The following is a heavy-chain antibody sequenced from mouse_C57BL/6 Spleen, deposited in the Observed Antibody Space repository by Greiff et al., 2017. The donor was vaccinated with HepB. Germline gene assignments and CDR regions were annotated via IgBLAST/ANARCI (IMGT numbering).Heavy chain of an antibody. D-gene: IGHD3-2*02. CDR1: GYTFTSYG. V-gene: IGHV1-81*01. J-gene: IGHJ3*01. Sequence: QVQLKESGAELARPGASVKLSCKASGYTFTSYGISWVKQRTGQGLEWIGEIYPRSGNTYYNEKFKGKATLTADKSSSTAYMELRSLTSEDSAVYFCARWGDDSSGSWFAYWGQGTLVTVSA. CDR3: ARWGDDSSGSWFAY. CDR2: IYPRSGNT.